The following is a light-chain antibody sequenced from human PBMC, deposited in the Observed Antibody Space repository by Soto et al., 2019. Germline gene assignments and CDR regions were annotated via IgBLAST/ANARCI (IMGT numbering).Light chain of an antibody. CDR3: SSYAGSSNV. CDR2: EVN. V-gene: IGLV2-8*01. CDR1: SSDVGGYNY. J-gene: IGLJ1*01. Sequence: QSALPQPPSASGSPGQSVAISCTGTSSDVGGYNYVSWYQQHPGKAPKLMIYEVNKRPSGVPDRFSGSKSGNTASLTVSGLQADDEAAYYCSSYAGSSNVFGTGTKVTVL.